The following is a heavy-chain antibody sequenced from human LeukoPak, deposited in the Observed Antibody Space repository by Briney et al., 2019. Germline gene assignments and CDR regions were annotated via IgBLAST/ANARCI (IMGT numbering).Heavy chain of an antibody. D-gene: IGHD2-2*01. CDR2: ISDTGTYT. J-gene: IGHJ4*02. V-gene: IGHV3-11*06. Sequence: PGGSLRLSCAASGFSFGDYYISWIRQAPGKGLEWISFISDTGTYTKYAASVKGRFTISRDNAANSLHLQLHSLREEDTAVYYCARGYCSSTDCHLARHFEYWGQGTLVTVSS. CDR1: GFSFGDYY. CDR3: ARGYCSSTDCHLARHFEY.